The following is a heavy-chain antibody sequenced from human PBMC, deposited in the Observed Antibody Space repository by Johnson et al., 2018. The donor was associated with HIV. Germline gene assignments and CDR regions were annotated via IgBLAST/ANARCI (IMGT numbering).Heavy chain of an antibody. V-gene: IGHV3-7*05. CDR1: GFTFSSYG. CDR3: ASLFYGDDAFDI. D-gene: IGHD4-17*01. Sequence: VQLVESGGGLVQPGGSLRLSCAASGFTFSSYGMHWVRQAPGKGPEWVANIKQDGNEKYYVDSLKGRFTISRDNSKNPLYLQINSLRAEDTAVYYCASLFYGDDAFDIWGQGTMVTVSS. J-gene: IGHJ3*02. CDR2: IKQDGNEK.